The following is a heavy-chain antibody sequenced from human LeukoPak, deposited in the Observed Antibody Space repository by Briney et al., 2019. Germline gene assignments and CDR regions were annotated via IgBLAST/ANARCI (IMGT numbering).Heavy chain of an antibody. CDR2: IDSFGNTM. V-gene: IGHV3-9*01. D-gene: IGHD3-16*01. CDR3: ARNNWGIDY. J-gene: IGHJ4*02. CDR1: GFTFDDYA. Sequence: GRSLRLSCAASGFTFDDYAMHWVRQDPGRGLLWVSRIDSFGNTMGYADFVKGRFIISRDNAKNTLYLEMNSLREEDTAVYYCARNNWGIDYWGRGALVTVSS.